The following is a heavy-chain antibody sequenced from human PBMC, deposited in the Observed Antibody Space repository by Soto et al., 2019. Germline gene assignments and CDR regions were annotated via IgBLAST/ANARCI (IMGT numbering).Heavy chain of an antibody. V-gene: IGHV3-11*06. Sequence: SLRLSCAASGFTFSDYYMSWILQAPGKGLEWVSYISTSTGYTNYADSVKGRFTISRDNAKNSLYLQMNSLRAEDTAVYYCARRPAAGNWFDLWGQGTQVTVSS. CDR3: ARRPAAGNWFDL. CDR2: ISTSTGYT. D-gene: IGHD2-2*01. J-gene: IGHJ5*02. CDR1: GFTFSDYY.